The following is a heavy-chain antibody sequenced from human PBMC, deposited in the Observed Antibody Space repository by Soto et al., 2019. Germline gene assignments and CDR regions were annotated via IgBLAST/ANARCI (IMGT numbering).Heavy chain of an antibody. D-gene: IGHD2-15*01. CDR3: ASDPVVVAPYSYYDMDV. J-gene: IGHJ6*02. Sequence: ASVKVSCKASGYTFTSYGISWVRQAPGQGLEWMGWISAYNGNTNYAQKLQGRVTMTTDTSTSTAYMELRSLRSGDTAVYYCASDPVVVAPYSYYDMDVWGQWTTVTVSS. CDR2: ISAYNGNT. CDR1: GYTFTSYG. V-gene: IGHV1-18*01.